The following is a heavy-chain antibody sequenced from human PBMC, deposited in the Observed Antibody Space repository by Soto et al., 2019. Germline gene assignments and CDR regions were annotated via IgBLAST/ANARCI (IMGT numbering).Heavy chain of an antibody. CDR1: GFTFSSYG. CDR2: IWYDGSNK. CDR3: ARGFPSWRTYYYYGMDV. V-gene: IGHV3-33*01. Sequence: GGSLRLSCAASGFTFSSYGMHWVRQAPGKGLEWVAVIWYDGSNKYYADSVKGRFTISRDNSKNTLYLQMNSLRAEDTAVYYCARGFPSWRTYYYYGMDVWGQGTTVTVSS. J-gene: IGHJ6*02. D-gene: IGHD3-3*01.